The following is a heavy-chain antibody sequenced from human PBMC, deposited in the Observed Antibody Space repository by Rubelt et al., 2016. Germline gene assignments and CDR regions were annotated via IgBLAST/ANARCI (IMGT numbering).Heavy chain of an antibody. V-gene: IGHV3-7*01. Sequence: PGGSLRLSCAASGFIFTNYAMSWVRQAPGKGLEWVATIKPDGSEEYYVDSVKGRFAISRDNAKNSLYLQMNSLRAEDTAVYYCARDPGYCSGTTCHYYFDYWGQGTLLTVSS. J-gene: IGHJ4*02. CDR1: GFIFTNYA. CDR3: ARDPGYCSGTTCHYYFDY. CDR2: IKPDGSEE. D-gene: IGHD2-2*01.